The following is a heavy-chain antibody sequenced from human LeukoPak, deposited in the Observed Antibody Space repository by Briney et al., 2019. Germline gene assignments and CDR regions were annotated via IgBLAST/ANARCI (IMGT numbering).Heavy chain of an antibody. Sequence: GGSLRLSCAASGFTVINYAMNWVRQAPGKGLEWVSTIRESSGDTYYEDSVKGRFTIYRDISKNTVYLQMNSLRVEDTAVYFCAKRPISGDDKSFDYWGQGTLVTVSS. D-gene: IGHD2-21*01. CDR3: AKRPISGDDKSFDY. V-gene: IGHV3-23*01. J-gene: IGHJ4*02. CDR1: GFTVINYA. CDR2: IRESSGDT.